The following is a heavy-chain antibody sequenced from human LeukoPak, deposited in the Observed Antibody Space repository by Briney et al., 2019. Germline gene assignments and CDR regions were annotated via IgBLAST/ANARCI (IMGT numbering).Heavy chain of an antibody. CDR1: GFMFSSNW. Sequence: PGGSLRLSCAASGFMFSSNWMSWVRLAPGKGLEWVSSISSSSSYIYYADSVKGRFTISRDNAKNSLYLQMNSLRAEDTAVYYCAREVPAAMIVDYWGQGTLSPSPQ. D-gene: IGHD2-2*01. V-gene: IGHV3-21*01. J-gene: IGHJ4*02. CDR3: AREVPAAMIVDY. CDR2: ISSSSSYI.